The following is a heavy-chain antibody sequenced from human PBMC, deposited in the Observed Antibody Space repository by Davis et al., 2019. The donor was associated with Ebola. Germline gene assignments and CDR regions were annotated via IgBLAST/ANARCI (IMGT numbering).Heavy chain of an antibody. CDR3: AKSSDYDFWSGSVYVMDV. D-gene: IGHD3-3*01. V-gene: IGHV3-30*18. J-gene: IGHJ6*02. CDR1: GFTFSSYG. CDR2: ISYDGSNK. Sequence: GESLKISCAASGFTFSSYGMHWVRQAPGKGLEWVAVISYDGSNKYYADSVKGRFTISRDNSKNTLYLQMNSLRAEDTAVYYCAKSSDYDFWSGSVYVMDVWGQGTTVTVSS.